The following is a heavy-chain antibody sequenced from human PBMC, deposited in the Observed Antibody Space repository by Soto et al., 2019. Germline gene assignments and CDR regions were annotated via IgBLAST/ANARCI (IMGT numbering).Heavy chain of an antibody. CDR3: ARRIAAAGTRGAFDI. CDR1: GGSISSSSYY. J-gene: IGHJ3*02. D-gene: IGHD6-13*01. Sequence: SETLSPTCTVSGGSISSSSYYWGWIRQPPGKGLEWIGSIYYSGSTYYNPSLKSRVTISVDTSKNQFSLKLSSVTAADTAVYYRARRIAAAGTRGAFDIWGQGTMVTVSS. CDR2: IYYSGST. V-gene: IGHV4-39*01.